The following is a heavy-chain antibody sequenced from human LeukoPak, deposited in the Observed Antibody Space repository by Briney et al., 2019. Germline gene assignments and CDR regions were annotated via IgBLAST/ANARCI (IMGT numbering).Heavy chain of an antibody. CDR3: ARTTGDLDDY. CDR2: ISYDGSNK. D-gene: IGHD7-27*01. V-gene: IGHV3-30-3*01. J-gene: IGHJ4*02. Sequence: GGSLRLSCAASGFTFSSYAMHWVRQAPGKGLEWVAVISYDGSNKYYADSVKGRFTISRDNSKNTLYLQMNSLRAEDTAVYYCARTTGDLDDYWGQGTLVTVSS. CDR1: GFTFSSYA.